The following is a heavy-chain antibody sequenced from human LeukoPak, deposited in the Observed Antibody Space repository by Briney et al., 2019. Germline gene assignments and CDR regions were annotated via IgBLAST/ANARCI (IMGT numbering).Heavy chain of an antibody. D-gene: IGHD2-21*01. V-gene: IGHV3-23*01. CDR3: AKEAPHTAVLIALPEWNYIDS. J-gene: IGHJ4*02. CDR2: VSGSGANT. Sequence: PGGSLRLSCEGSGFTFSGYGMSWARQAPGKGLEWVASVSGSGANTYYADSVKGRFTVSRDFFTSTLDLQMTSLRAEDTAVYYCAKEAPHTAVLIALPEWNYIDSWGRGILVSVSS. CDR1: GFTFSGYG.